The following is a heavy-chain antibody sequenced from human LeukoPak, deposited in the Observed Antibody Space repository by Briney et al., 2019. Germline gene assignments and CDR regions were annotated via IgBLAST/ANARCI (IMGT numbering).Heavy chain of an antibody. D-gene: IGHD3-3*01. Sequence: NPSETLSLTCTVSGGSISSYYWSWIRQPPGKGLEWIGYIYYSGSTNYNPSLKSRVTTSVDTSKNQFSLKLSSVTAADTAVYYCARSPPLKYYDFWSGYMDVWGKGTTVTVSS. CDR3: ARSPPLKYYDFWSGYMDV. V-gene: IGHV4-59*01. CDR2: IYYSGST. J-gene: IGHJ6*04. CDR1: GGSISSYY.